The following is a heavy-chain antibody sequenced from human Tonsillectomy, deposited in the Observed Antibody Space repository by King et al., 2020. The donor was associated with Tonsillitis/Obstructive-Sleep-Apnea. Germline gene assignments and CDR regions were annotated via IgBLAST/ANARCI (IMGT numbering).Heavy chain of an antibody. Sequence: VQLVESGGGLVQPGGSLRLSCAASGFTFSSYAMSWVRQAPGKGLEWVSAISGSGGSTYYADSVKGRFTISRDNSKNTLYLQMNSLRAEDMAVYYCAKDPTYCGGDCYSEYFQHWGQGTLVTVSS. D-gene: IGHD2-21*01. CDR2: ISGSGGST. CDR1: GFTFSSYA. J-gene: IGHJ1*01. CDR3: AKDPTYCGGDCYSEYFQH. V-gene: IGHV3-23*04.